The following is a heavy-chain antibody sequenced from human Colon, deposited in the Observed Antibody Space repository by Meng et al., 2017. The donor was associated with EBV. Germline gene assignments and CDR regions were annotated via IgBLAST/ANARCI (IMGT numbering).Heavy chain of an antibody. Sequence: QVQLQEAGPGLVTPSQTLSLTCPVSGGSVSSGGYYWTWIRQHPGKGLEWFGHIYYSGSTFYNPSLKRRVIISIDTSKNQFSLNLRSVTAADTAVYYCARVSSGWDYFDYWGQGTLVTVSS. CDR1: GGSVSSGGYY. CDR2: IYYSGST. D-gene: IGHD6-19*01. CDR3: ARVSSGWDYFDY. V-gene: IGHV4-31*03. J-gene: IGHJ4*02.